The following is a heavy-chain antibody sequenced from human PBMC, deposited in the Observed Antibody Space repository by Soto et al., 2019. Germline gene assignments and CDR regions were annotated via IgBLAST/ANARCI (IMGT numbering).Heavy chain of an antibody. Sequence: QVQLVQSGAEVKKPGASVKVSCKASGYTFTSYGISWVRQAPGQGLEWMGLISPYNGDTIYAQKFQGRVIVTTDTATSTADMELRSLRSDDTAVYYCVRDASSGYRGWWDPWGHGTLVTASS. D-gene: IGHD5-18*01. CDR1: GYTFTSYG. CDR3: VRDASSGYRGWWDP. CDR2: ISPYNGDT. J-gene: IGHJ5*02. V-gene: IGHV1-18*01.